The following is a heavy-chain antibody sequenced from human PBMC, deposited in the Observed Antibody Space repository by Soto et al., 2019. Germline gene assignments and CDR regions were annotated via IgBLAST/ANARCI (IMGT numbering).Heavy chain of an antibody. CDR2: IYWDDDK. CDR1: GFSLSTSGGG. V-gene: IGHV2-5*02. CDR3: ARIVIAAVDDAFDS. Sequence: QITLKESGPTLVKPTQTLTLTCTLSGFSLSTSGGGVGWIRQPPGKALEWLALIYWDDDKRYSPSLKSRLTHTMDTSKNQVVLTMANMDPVHSARYYCARIVIAAVDDAFDSWGQGTMVTVSS. J-gene: IGHJ3*02. D-gene: IGHD6-13*01.